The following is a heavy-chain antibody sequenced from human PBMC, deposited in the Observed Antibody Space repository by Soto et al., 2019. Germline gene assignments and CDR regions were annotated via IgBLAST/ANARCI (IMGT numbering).Heavy chain of an antibody. CDR2: INHSGST. Sequence: SETLSLTCAVYGGSFSGYYWSWIRQPPGKGLEWIGEINHSGSTNYNPSLKSRVTISVDTSKNQFSLKLSSVTAADTAVYYCARERSQLVPEDWGQGTLVTVSS. CDR3: ARERSQLVPED. D-gene: IGHD6-6*01. CDR1: GGSFSGYY. V-gene: IGHV4-34*01. J-gene: IGHJ4*02.